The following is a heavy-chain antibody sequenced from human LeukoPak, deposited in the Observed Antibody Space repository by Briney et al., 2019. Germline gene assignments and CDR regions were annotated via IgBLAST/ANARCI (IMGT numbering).Heavy chain of an antibody. CDR2: IYPGDSDT. Sequence: GESLKISCKGSGCSFTSYWIGWVRQLPGKGLEWMGIIYPGDSDTRYSPSFQGQVTISADKSISTAYLQWSSLKASDTAMYYCARLPYTYYCGSGSIRPYYYYMDVWGKGTTVTVSS. CDR3: ARLPYTYYCGSGSIRPYYYYMDV. V-gene: IGHV5-51*01. D-gene: IGHD3-10*01. J-gene: IGHJ6*03. CDR1: GCSFTSYW.